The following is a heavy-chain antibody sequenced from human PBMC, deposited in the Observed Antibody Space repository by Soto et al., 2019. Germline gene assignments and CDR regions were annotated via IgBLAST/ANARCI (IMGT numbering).Heavy chain of an antibody. CDR3: ARLRGYYGSGSYSSWFDP. D-gene: IGHD3-10*01. CDR2: IYYSGST. Sequence: SETLSLTCTVSGGSISSYYWSWIRQPPGKGLEWIGYIYYSGSTNYNPSLKSRVTISVDTSKNQFSLKLSSVTAADTAVYYCARLRGYYGSGSYSSWFDPWGQGTLVTVSS. V-gene: IGHV4-59*08. J-gene: IGHJ5*02. CDR1: GGSISSYY.